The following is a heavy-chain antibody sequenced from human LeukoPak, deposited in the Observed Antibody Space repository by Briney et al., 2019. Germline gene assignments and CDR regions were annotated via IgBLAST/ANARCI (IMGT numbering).Heavy chain of an antibody. V-gene: IGHV3-30*18. D-gene: IGHD6-19*01. J-gene: IGHJ4*02. CDR3: AKDSSGWYFDY. CDR2: ISYDGSNK. Sequence: ALRLSCAASGFTFSSYGMHWVRQAPGKGLEWVAVISYDGSNKYYADSVKGRFTISRDNSKNTLYLQMNSLRAKDTAVYCCAKDSSGWYFDYWDQGTLVTVSS. CDR1: GFTFSSYG.